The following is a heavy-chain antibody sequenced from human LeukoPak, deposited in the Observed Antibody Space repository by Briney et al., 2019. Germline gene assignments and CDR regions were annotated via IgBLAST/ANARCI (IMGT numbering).Heavy chain of an antibody. CDR2: VKSKTDGGTT. CDR1: AFTFSNAW. Sequence: AGSLRLSCAASAFTFSNAWMSWVRQAPGKGLEWVGRVKSKTDGGTTDYAAPVKGRFTISRDDSKNTLYLQMNSLKTEDTAVYYCTTEGIAVAAAFDYWGQGTLVTVSS. J-gene: IGHJ4*02. V-gene: IGHV3-15*01. CDR3: TTEGIAVAAAFDY. D-gene: IGHD6-19*01.